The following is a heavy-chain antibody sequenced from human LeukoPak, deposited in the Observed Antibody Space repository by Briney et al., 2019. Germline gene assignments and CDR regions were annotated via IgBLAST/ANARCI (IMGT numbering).Heavy chain of an antibody. Sequence: GRSLRLSCAASGFTFSSYGMHWVHQAPGKGLEWVAVIWYDGSNKYYADSVKGRFTISRDNSKNTLYLQMNSLRAEDTAVYYCARGYYDILTGSYYYGMDVWGKGTTVTVSS. CDR2: IWYDGSNK. V-gene: IGHV3-33*01. D-gene: IGHD3-9*01. CDR3: ARGYYDILTGSYYYGMDV. J-gene: IGHJ6*04. CDR1: GFTFSSYG.